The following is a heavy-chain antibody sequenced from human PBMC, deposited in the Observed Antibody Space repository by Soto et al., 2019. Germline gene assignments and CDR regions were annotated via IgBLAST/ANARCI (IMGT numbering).Heavy chain of an antibody. Sequence: QVQLVQSGAEVKKPGASVKVSCKASGYTFTSYGISWVRQAPGQGLEWMGWMSAYNGNTNYAQKLQGRVTMTTDTSTSTAYMDLRSLRSDDTAVYYCARLSCISTSCYLGMDVWGQGTTVTVSS. CDR1: GYTFTSYG. D-gene: IGHD2-2*01. V-gene: IGHV1-18*01. J-gene: IGHJ6*02. CDR2: MSAYNGNT. CDR3: ARLSCISTSCYLGMDV.